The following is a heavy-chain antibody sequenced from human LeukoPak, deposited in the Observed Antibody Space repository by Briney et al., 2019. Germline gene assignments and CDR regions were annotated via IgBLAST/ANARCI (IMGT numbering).Heavy chain of an antibody. CDR3: ATTVSAGTYRYCQH. CDR2: INAGNGNT. V-gene: IGHV1-3*01. D-gene: IGHD6-13*01. Sequence: ASVKVSCKASGYIFTTYAMHWVRQAPGQSLEWMGWINAGNGNTKYSQKFQGRVTITRDTSANIAYMELSSLRSEDTAVYYCATTVSAGTYRYCQHWGQGTLVTVSS. CDR1: GYIFTTYA. J-gene: IGHJ1*01.